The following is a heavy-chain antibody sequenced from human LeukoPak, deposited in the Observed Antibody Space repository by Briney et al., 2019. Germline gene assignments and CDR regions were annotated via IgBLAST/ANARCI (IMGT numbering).Heavy chain of an antibody. CDR3: TREDDSSGYRPFDI. J-gene: IGHJ3*02. CDR1: GCTFTGYY. V-gene: IGHV1-2*06. CDR2: INPNGGGT. D-gene: IGHD3-22*01. Sequence: ASVKVSCKASGCTFTGYYIHWVRQAPGQGLEWMGRINPNGGGTNYAQKFQGRVTMTRVTSISTAYMDLSSLRSDDTAVYYCTREDDSSGYRPFDIWGQGTMVTVSS.